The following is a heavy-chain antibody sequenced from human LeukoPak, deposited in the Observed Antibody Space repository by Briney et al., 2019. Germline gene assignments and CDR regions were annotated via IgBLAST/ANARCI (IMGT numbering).Heavy chain of an antibody. CDR2: IWYDGSNK. CDR1: GFTFSSYG. CDR3: ARDSGGYYDARNAFDI. D-gene: IGHD3-22*01. V-gene: IGHV3-33*01. J-gene: IGHJ3*02. Sequence: PGGFLRLSCAASGFTFSSYGMHWVRQAPGKGLEWVAVIWYDGSNKYYADSVKGRFTISRDNSKNTLYLQMNSLRAEDTAVYYCARDSGGYYDARNAFDIWGQGTMVTVSS.